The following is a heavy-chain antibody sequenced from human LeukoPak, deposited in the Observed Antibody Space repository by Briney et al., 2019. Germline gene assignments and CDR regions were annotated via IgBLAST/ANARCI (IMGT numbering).Heavy chain of an antibody. J-gene: IGHJ5*02. V-gene: IGHV4-28*01. Sequence: SDTLSLTCAVSGYSISSSNWWGWIRQPPGKGLEWIGYIYYSGTTNYNPSLKSRVTMSVDTSKNQFSLKLSSVTAADTAVYYCAAMYTSSHSWGQGTLVTVSS. CDR2: IYYSGTT. CDR1: GYSISSSNW. D-gene: IGHD2-8*01. CDR3: AAMYTSSHS.